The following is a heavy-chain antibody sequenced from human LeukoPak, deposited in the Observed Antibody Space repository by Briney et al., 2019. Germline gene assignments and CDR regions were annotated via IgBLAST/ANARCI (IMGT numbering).Heavy chain of an antibody. CDR3: ARSSSSSWYGYMDV. V-gene: IGHV1-8*01. J-gene: IGHJ6*03. CDR2: MNPNSGNT. D-gene: IGHD6-13*01. CDR1: GYTFTSYD. Sequence: ASVKVSCKASGYTFTSYDINWVRQATGQGLEWMGWMNPNSGNTGYAQKFQGRVTMTRSTSISTAYMELSSLRSEDTAVYYCARSSSSSWYGYMDVWDKGTTVTVSS.